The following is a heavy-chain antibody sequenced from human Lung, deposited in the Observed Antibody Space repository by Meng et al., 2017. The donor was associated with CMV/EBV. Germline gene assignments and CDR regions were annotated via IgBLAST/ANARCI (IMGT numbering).Heavy chain of an antibody. J-gene: IGHJ6*02. CDR2: IRYDGSNK. Sequence: GESLKISCAASGFTFSSYGMHWVRQAPGKGLEWVAFIRYDGSNKYYADSVKGRFTTSRDNSKNTLYLQMNSLRAEDTAVYYCARALFQQWPTRTGYYGMDVWGQGTTVTVSS. D-gene: IGHD6-19*01. CDR1: GFTFSSYG. CDR3: ARALFQQWPTRTGYYGMDV. V-gene: IGHV3-30*02.